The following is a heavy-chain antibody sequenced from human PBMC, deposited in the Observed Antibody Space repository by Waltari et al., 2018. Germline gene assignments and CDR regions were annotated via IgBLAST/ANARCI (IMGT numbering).Heavy chain of an antibody. CDR3: ARRRGSYLANWFDT. D-gene: IGHD1-26*01. CDR2: MSPNSGKS. Sequence: QVQLVQSGAEVKRPGASVKVSCKASGYTFSTYDISWVRQAPVQGLEWMGWMSPNSGKSGDAQSFQSRVTLPRNSSISTAYMELSSLRSDDTAVYYCARRRGSYLANWFDTWGQGTLVTVSS. CDR1: GYTFSTYD. V-gene: IGHV1-8*01. J-gene: IGHJ5*02.